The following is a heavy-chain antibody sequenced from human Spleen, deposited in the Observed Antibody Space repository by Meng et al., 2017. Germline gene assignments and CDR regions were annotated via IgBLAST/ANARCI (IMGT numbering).Heavy chain of an antibody. J-gene: IGHJ4*02. CDR1: GYNLTELS. Sequence: QVRPVQSGAEVKKPGASVNVSCKVSGYNLTELSMHWVRQAPGKGLEWMGGFDPEDGEIIYAQKFQGRVTMTEDTSTDTAYMELSSLRSEDTAMYYCLTDSSGFQGWGQGTLVTVSS. CDR3: LTDSSGFQG. CDR2: FDPEDGEI. V-gene: IGHV1-24*01. D-gene: IGHD3-22*01.